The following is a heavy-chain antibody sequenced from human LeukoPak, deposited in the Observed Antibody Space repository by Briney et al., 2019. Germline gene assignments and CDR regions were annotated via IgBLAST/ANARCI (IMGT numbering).Heavy chain of an antibody. D-gene: IGHD4-17*01. V-gene: IGHV3-74*01. CDR2: VEPDGSRT. Sequence: GGSLRLSCAASGFTFTSYWMHWVRQPPGKGLVWVSRVEPDGSRTAYADSVTGRFTISRDNARNVVYLQMNSLRAEDTAVYYCATDLGWGQGTLVTVSS. J-gene: IGHJ4*02. CDR1: GFTFTSYW. CDR3: ATDLG.